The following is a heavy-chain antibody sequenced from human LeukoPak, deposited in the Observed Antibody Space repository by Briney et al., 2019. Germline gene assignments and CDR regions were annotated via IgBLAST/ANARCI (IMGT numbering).Heavy chain of an antibody. V-gene: IGHV1-69*13. D-gene: IGHD6-13*01. CDR2: IIPIFGTA. J-gene: IGHJ6*02. CDR3: AAPYSNNYYYYGMDV. CDR1: GGTFSSYA. Sequence: VASVKVSCKASGGTFSSYAISWVRQAPGQGLEWMGGIIPIFGTANYAQKFQGRVTITADESTSTAYMELSSLRSGDTAVYYCAAPYSNNYYYYGMDVWGQGTTVTVSS.